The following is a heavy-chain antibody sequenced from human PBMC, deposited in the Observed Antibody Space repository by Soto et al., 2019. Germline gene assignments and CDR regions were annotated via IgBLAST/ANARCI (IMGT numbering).Heavy chain of an antibody. V-gene: IGHV1-69*02. CDR3: ASDSKWLPIENRYYHYGMDV. CDR1: GGTFSSYT. CDR2: ILPILGIA. D-gene: IGHD5-12*01. J-gene: IGHJ6*02. Sequence: QVQLVQSGAEVKTPGSSVKVSCKASGGTFSSYTISWVRQAPGQGLEWMGRILPILGIASYAQTFQGRVTIIADQSTSTAYVELGRLRAEDTAVYYCASDSKWLPIENRYYHYGMDVWGQGTTVTVSS.